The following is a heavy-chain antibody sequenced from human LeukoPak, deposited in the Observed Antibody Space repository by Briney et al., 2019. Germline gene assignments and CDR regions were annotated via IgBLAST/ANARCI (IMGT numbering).Heavy chain of an antibody. D-gene: IGHD5-18*01. CDR2: ISSSSSYI. CDR3: ARSGYSYALGDY. Sequence: SGGSLRPSCAASGFTFSSYSMNWVRQAPGKGLEWVSSISSSSSYIYYADSVKGRFTISRDNAKNSLYLQMNSLRAEATAVYYCARSGYSYALGDYWGQGTLVTVSS. CDR1: GFTFSSYS. J-gene: IGHJ4*02. V-gene: IGHV3-21*01.